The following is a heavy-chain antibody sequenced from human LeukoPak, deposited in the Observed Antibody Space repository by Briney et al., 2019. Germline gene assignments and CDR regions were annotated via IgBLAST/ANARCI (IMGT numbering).Heavy chain of an antibody. CDR1: GFTFSSYG. D-gene: IGHD3-9*01. J-gene: IGHJ4*02. CDR3: AKALRYFDWFSYYFDY. CDR2: ISGSGGST. V-gene: IGHV3-23*01. Sequence: GGSLRLSCAASGFTFSSYGMSWVRQAPGKGLEWVSAISGSGGSTYYADSVKGRFTISRDNSKNTLYLQMNSLRAEDTAVYYCAKALRYFDWFSYYFDYWGQGTLVTVSS.